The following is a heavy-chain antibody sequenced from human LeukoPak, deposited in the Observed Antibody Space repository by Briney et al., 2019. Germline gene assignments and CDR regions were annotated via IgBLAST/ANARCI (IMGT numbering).Heavy chain of an antibody. Sequence: GASVKVSCKASGGTFSSYAISWVRQAPGQGLEWMGRIIPIFGTANYAQKFQGRVTITTDESTSTAYMELSSLRAEDTAVYYCAKAIHSSSSGVVDYWGQGTLVTVSS. CDR3: AKAIHSSSSGVVDY. J-gene: IGHJ4*02. CDR2: IIPIFGTA. CDR1: GGTFSSYA. D-gene: IGHD6-6*01. V-gene: IGHV1-69*05.